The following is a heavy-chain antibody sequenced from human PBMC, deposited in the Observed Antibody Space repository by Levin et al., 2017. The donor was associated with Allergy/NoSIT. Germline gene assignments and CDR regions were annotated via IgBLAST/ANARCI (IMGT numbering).Heavy chain of an antibody. V-gene: IGHV4-59*08. D-gene: IGHD2-2*01. CDR3: ARQGLRRGPAAPSSWFDP. CDR2: IYYSGST. CDR1: GGSISSYY. J-gene: IGHJ5*02. Sequence: SSETLSLTCTVSGGSISSYYWSWIRQPPGKGLEWIGYIYYSGSTNYNPSLKSRVTISVDTSKNQFSLKLSSVTAADTAVYYCARQGLRRGPAAPSSWFDPWGQGTLVTVSS.